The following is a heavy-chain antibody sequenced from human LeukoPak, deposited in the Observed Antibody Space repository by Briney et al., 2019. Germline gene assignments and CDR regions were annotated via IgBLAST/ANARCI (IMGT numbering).Heavy chain of an antibody. CDR3: ARRGWMGATPGAFDI. D-gene: IGHD1-26*01. CDR1: GDITHY. V-gene: IGHV4-39*07. J-gene: IGHJ3*02. Sequence: PSETLSLTCSVSGDITHYWGWIRQPPGMGLECIGSIYFSGSVYYNPSLKSRVTISVDTSKNQFSLKLSSVTAADTAVYYCARRGWMGATPGAFDIWGQGTMVTVSS. CDR2: IYFSGSV.